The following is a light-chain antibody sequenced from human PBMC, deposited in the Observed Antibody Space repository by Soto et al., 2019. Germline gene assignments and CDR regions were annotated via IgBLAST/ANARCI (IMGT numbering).Light chain of an antibody. V-gene: IGKV1-5*03. CDR1: ERVSRW. J-gene: IGKJ1*01. CDR2: QAS. CDR3: QQYNAYSQA. Sequence: DIQMTQSPSTLSASVGDRDTITCRASERVSRWLAWYQQKPGRTPKLLIYQASTLETGVPSRFSGSGSGTQFTLTISSLQPDDFPTYYCQQYNAYSQAFGQGTKVEIK.